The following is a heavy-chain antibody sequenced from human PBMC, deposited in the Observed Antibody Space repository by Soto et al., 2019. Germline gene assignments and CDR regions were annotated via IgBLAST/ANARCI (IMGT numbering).Heavy chain of an antibody. CDR2: IIPIFGTA. V-gene: IGHV1-69*01. Sequence: QVQLVQSGAEVKKPGSSVKVSCKASGGTFSSYAISWVRQAPGQGLEWMGGIIPIFGTANYAQKFQGRVTITADESTSTAYMELSSLRSEDTAVYYCARDPLKTNSRYERGGAFDIWGQGTMVTVSS. CDR3: ARDPLKTNSRYERGGAFDI. D-gene: IGHD5-12*01. J-gene: IGHJ3*02. CDR1: GGTFSSYA.